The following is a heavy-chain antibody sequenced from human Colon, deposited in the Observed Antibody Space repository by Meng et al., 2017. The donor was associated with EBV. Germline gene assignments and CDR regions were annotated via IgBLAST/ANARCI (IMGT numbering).Heavy chain of an antibody. Sequence: VQLQESGPGLVKPCQTLSLTCTVSGDSSSSGEYFWSWIRQPPGKGLEWIGYMDYRGSTFYNPSLKSRVTISVDTSKNQFSLKLSSVIAADTAVYLCARGELLWDYWGQGTLVTVSS. CDR1: GDSSSSGEYF. J-gene: IGHJ4*02. V-gene: IGHV4-30-4*01. D-gene: IGHD2-2*01. CDR3: ARGELLWDY. CDR2: MDYRGST.